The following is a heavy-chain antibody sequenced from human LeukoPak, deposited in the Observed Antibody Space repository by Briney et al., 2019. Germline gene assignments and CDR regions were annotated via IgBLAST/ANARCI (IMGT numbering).Heavy chain of an antibody. D-gene: IGHD3-16*02. CDR2: INPNSGGT. J-gene: IGHJ4*02. Sequence: ASVKVSCKASGYTFTGYYMHWVRQAPGQGLEWMGWINPNSGGTNYAQKFQGRVTMTRDTSISTAYMELSRLRSDDTAVYYCARVRNYYDYAWGSYRPAHDDGHFDYWGQGTLVTVSS. CDR3: ARVRNYYDYAWGSYRPAHDDGHFDY. CDR1: GYTFTGYY. V-gene: IGHV1-2*02.